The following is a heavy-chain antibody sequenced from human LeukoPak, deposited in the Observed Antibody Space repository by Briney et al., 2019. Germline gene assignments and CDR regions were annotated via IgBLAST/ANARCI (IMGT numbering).Heavy chain of an antibody. J-gene: IGHJ3*02. CDR3: AVDIVLMVYSKGFDAFDI. CDR2: INHSGST. D-gene: IGHD2-8*01. V-gene: IGHV4-34*01. CDR1: GGSFSGYY. Sequence: SETLSLTCAVYGGSFSGYYWSWIRQPPGKGLEWIGEINHSGSTNYNPSLKSRVTISVDTSKNQFSLKLGSVTAADTAVYYCAVDIVLMVYSKGFDAFDIWGQGTMVTVSS.